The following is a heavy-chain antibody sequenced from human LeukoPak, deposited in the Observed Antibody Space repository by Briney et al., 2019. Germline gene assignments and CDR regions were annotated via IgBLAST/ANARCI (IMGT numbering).Heavy chain of an antibody. CDR3: ARDGDPTAYFDC. CDR2: IVFDGSEK. CDR1: RFTFSNYA. D-gene: IGHD1-14*01. V-gene: IGHV3-30*04. J-gene: IGHJ4*02. Sequence: GGSLRLSCAASRFTFSNYAMHWVRQTPGKGLEWVAVIVFDGSEKYYADSVKGRFTVSRDNSKNTLYLQTNSLRAEDTAVYYCARDGDPTAYFDCWGQGTLVTVSS.